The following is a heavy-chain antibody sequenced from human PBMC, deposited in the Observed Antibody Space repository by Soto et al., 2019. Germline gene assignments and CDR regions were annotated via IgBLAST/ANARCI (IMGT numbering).Heavy chain of an antibody. Sequence: LSLTCTVSGGSISSGGYYWSWIRQHPGKGLEWIGYIYYSGSTYYNPSLKSRVTISVDTSKNQFSLKLSSVTAADRAVYYCARGLDDSSGYYWYYFDYWGQGTLVTVSS. CDR2: IYYSGST. V-gene: IGHV4-31*03. CDR1: GGSISSGGYY. J-gene: IGHJ4*02. CDR3: ARGLDDSSGYYWYYFDY. D-gene: IGHD3-22*01.